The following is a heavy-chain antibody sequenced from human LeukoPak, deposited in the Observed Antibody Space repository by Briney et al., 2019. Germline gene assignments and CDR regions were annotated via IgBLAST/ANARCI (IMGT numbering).Heavy chain of an antibody. Sequence: PGGSLRLSCAASGFTFSSYWMSWVRQAPGKGLEWVANIKQDGSEKYYVDSVEGRFTISRDNAKNSLYLQMNSLRAEGTAVYYCARAPTIAVAGPVDYWGQGTLVTVSS. CDR2: IKQDGSEK. D-gene: IGHD6-19*01. CDR1: GFTFSSYW. J-gene: IGHJ4*02. CDR3: ARAPTIAVAGPVDY. V-gene: IGHV3-7*01.